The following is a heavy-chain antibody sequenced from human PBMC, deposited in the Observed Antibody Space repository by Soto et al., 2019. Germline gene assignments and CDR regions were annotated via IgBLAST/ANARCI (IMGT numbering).Heavy chain of an antibody. CDR1: GGTFSTYA. D-gene: IGHD5-18*01. CDR3: ASGIQLWLRRINNGYSG. CDR2: IIPMFGRA. Sequence: QVQLVQSGAEVKKPESSVKVSCKAPGGTFSTYAISWVRQAPGQGLEWMGGIIPMFGRANYAQRFQDRVTITADESTNTVYMELLSLRSEDTAVYFCASGIQLWLRRINNGYSGWGQGTLVTVSS. V-gene: IGHV1-69*12. J-gene: IGHJ4*02.